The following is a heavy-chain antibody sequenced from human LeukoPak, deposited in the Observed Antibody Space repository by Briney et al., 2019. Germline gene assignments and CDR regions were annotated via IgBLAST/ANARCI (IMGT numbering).Heavy chain of an antibody. Sequence: GGSLRLSCAASGFTFSSYSVNWARQAPGKGLEWVSYISSSSSTIYYADSVKGRFTISRDNAKNSLYLQMNSLRAEDTAVYYCARDGPYDYYDSSGYTDYFDYWGQGTLVTVSS. J-gene: IGHJ4*02. CDR3: ARDGPYDYYDSSGYTDYFDY. CDR2: ISSSSSTI. D-gene: IGHD3-22*01. CDR1: GFTFSSYS. V-gene: IGHV3-48*04.